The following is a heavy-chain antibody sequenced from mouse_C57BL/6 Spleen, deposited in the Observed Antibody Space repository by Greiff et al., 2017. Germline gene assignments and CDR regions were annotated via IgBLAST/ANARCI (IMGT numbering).Heavy chain of an antibody. CDR2: IDPSDSYT. CDR3: ARVGSSYWYFDV. V-gene: IGHV1-69*01. CDR1: GYTFTSYW. Sequence: VQLQQSGAELVMPGASVKLSCKASGYTFTSYWMHWVKQRPGQGLEWIGEIDPSDSYTNYNQKFKGKSTLTVDKSSSTAYMQLSSLTSEDSAVYYCARVGSSYWYFDVWGTGTTVTVST. D-gene: IGHD1-1*01. J-gene: IGHJ1*03.